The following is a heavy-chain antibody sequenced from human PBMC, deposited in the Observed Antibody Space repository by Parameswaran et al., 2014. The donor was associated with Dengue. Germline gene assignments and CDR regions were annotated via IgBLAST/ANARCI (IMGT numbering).Heavy chain of an antibody. Sequence: ASETLSLTCTVSGGSISSGDYYWSWIRQPPGKGLEWIGYIYYSGSTYYNPSLKSRVTISVDTSKNQFSLKLSSVTAADTAVYYCARTSYGDYSLGEYFQHWGQGTLVTVSS. CDR3: ARTSYGDYSLGEYFQH. CDR1: GGSISSGDYY. D-gene: IGHD4-17*01. J-gene: IGHJ1*01. CDR2: IYYSGST. V-gene: IGHV4-30-4*01.